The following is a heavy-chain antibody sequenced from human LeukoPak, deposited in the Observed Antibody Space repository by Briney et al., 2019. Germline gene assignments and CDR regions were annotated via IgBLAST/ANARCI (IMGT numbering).Heavy chain of an antibody. CDR3: AELGITMIGGV. V-gene: IGHV3-23*01. CDR2: ISGSGGST. D-gene: IGHD3-10*02. J-gene: IGHJ6*04. CDR1: GFTFSSYA. Sequence: GGSLRLSCAASGFTFSSYAMSWVRQPPGKGLEWVSTISGSGGSTYYADSVKGRFTISRDNAKNSLYLQMNSLRAEDTAVYYCAELGITMIGGVWGKGTTVTISS.